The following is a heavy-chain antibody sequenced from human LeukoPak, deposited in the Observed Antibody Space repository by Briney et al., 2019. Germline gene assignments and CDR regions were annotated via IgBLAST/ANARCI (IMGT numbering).Heavy chain of an antibody. Sequence: SVKVSCKASGGTFSSYAISWVRQAPGQGLEWMGGITPIFGTANYAQKFQGRVTITADESTSTAYMELSSLRSEDTAVYYCARARDIKGDWFDPWGQGTLVTVSS. V-gene: IGHV1-69*01. D-gene: IGHD5-12*01. J-gene: IGHJ5*02. CDR2: ITPIFGTA. CDR3: ARARDIKGDWFDP. CDR1: GGTFSSYA.